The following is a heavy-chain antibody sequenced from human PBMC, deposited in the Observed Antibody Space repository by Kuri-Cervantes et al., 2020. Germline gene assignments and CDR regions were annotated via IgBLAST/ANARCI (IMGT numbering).Heavy chain of an antibody. J-gene: IGHJ4*02. CDR1: GFTFSSYS. D-gene: IGHD1-26*01. CDR2: ISSSSSYI. Sequence: GESLKISCAVSGFTFSSYSMNWVRQAPGKGLEWVSSISSSSSYIYYADSVKGRFTISRDNSKNTLYLQMNSLRAEDTAVYYCASGRVGAPDYWGQGTLVTVSS. CDR3: ASGRVGAPDY. V-gene: IGHV3-21*01.